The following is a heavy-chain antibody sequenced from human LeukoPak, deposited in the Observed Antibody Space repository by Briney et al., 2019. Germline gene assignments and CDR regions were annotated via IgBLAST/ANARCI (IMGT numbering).Heavy chain of an antibody. Sequence: GGSLRLSCAASGFTLSSYAMSWVRQAPGKGLEWVSAISGSGGSTYYADSVKGRFTISRDNSKNTLYLQMNSLRAEDTAVYYCAKDLTDYDILTGYYMAPYNWFDPWGQGTLVTVSS. CDR2: ISGSGGST. J-gene: IGHJ5*02. CDR1: GFTLSSYA. D-gene: IGHD3-9*01. V-gene: IGHV3-23*01. CDR3: AKDLTDYDILTGYYMAPYNWFDP.